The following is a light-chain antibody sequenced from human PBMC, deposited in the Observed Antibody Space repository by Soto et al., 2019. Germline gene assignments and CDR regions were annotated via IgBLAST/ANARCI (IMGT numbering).Light chain of an antibody. CDR1: QSVSSSY. CDR3: QPYGSSPPYT. J-gene: IGKJ2*01. Sequence: EIVLTQSPGTLSLSPRERATLSCRASQSVSSSYLAWYQQKPGQAPRLLIYGASSRATGIPDRFSGSGSGTDFTLTISRLEPEDFAVYYCQPYGSSPPYTFGQGTKLEIK. V-gene: IGKV3-20*01. CDR2: GAS.